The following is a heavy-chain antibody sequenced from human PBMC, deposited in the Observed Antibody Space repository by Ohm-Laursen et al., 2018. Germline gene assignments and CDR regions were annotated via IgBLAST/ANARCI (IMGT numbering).Heavy chain of an antibody. CDR3: ARAVGCSGGTCYFDY. CDR2: ISNDGRST. Sequence: SLRLSCSASGFTFSSYWMHWVRQAPGKGLVWVSRISNDGRSTTYADAVKGRFTFSRDNAKSPLYLQMSSLRAEDTAVYYCARAVGCSGGTCYFDYWGQGTLVTVSS. J-gene: IGHJ4*02. V-gene: IGHV3-74*01. D-gene: IGHD2-15*01. CDR1: GFTFSSYW.